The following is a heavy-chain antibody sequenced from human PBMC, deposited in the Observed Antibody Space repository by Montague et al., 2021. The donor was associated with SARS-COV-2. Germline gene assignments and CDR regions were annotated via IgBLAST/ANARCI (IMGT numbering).Heavy chain of an antibody. Sequence: SLRLSCAASGFTFSSYGMHWVRQAPGKGLEWVAVIWYDGSNENYRDSVKGRFTISRDNSKNTLYLQMNSLRAEDTAVYYCARDSGYSYGSLPYWFSALWGRGTLVSVSS. CDR2: IWYDGSNE. J-gene: IGHJ2*01. V-gene: IGHV3-33*01. CDR3: ARDSGYSYGSLPYWFSAL. D-gene: IGHD5-18*01. CDR1: GFTFSSYG.